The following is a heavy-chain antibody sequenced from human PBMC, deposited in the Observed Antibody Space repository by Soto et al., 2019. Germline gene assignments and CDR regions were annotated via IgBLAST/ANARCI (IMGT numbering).Heavy chain of an antibody. D-gene: IGHD3-10*01. Sequence: GGSLRLSCAASGVTVSSYSMNWVRQAPGKGLEGVSSISRRSSYIYYADSVKGRFTISRDNAKNSLYLQMNSLRAEHTAVYYCARGIDSGVRGVHYYYGMDVWGQGTTVTVSS. J-gene: IGHJ6*02. CDR2: ISRRSSYI. V-gene: IGHV3-21*01. CDR3: ARGIDSGVRGVHYYYGMDV. CDR1: GVTVSSYS.